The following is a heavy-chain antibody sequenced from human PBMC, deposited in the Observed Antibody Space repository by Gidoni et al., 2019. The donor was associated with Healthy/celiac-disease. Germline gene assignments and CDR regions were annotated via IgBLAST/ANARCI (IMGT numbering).Heavy chain of an antibody. D-gene: IGHD5-12*01. V-gene: IGHV3-30-3*01. CDR2: ISYDGSNK. CDR3: ARGGYSGYDPFDY. J-gene: IGHJ4*02. CDR1: GFTFSSYA. Sequence: QVQLVASGGGVVQPVRSLVLSGAASGFTFSSYAMHWVRQAPGKGLEWVAVISYDGSNKYSADAVKGRFTISRDNTKNTLYLQMNSLRAEDTAVYYCARGGYSGYDPFDYWGQGTLVTVSS.